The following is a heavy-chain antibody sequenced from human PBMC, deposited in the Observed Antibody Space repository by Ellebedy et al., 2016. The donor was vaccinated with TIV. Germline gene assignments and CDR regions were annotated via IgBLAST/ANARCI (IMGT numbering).Heavy chain of an antibody. Sequence: AASVKVSCKASGYPFTSYGIIWVRQAPGQGLEWMGWISAYNANTNYAQKYQGRLTMTTDTSTSTAYMELRSLKSDDTAVYYCAKGSLFDFWTNWFDSWGQGTLVTVPS. CDR1: GYPFTSYG. J-gene: IGHJ5*01. D-gene: IGHD3-3*01. CDR3: AKGSLFDFWTNWFDS. CDR2: ISAYNANT. V-gene: IGHV1-18*04.